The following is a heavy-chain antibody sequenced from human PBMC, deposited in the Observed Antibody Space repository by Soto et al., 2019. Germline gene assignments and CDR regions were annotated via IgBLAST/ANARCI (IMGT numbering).Heavy chain of an antibody. Sequence: GQSLKISCKASGYSLTIYWIGWVRQRPGKGLEWMGIVYPGDSDTRYNPSFRGQVTISVDRSTSTAYLQWSSLKASDTAMYYCTRRAGYIDYWGQGTLVTVYS. CDR2: VYPGDSDT. D-gene: IGHD6-13*01. J-gene: IGHJ4*02. CDR1: GYSLTIYW. V-gene: IGHV5-51*01. CDR3: TRRAGYIDY.